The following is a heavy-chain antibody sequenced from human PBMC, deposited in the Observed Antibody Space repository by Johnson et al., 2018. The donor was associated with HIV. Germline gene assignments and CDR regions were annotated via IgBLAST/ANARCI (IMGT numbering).Heavy chain of an antibody. V-gene: IGHV3-66*01. CDR1: GFTVSNNY. CDR3: AKIYLGQQLRDPFDI. D-gene: IGHD6-13*01. CDR2: IYSGGTT. Sequence: VTLVESGGGLVQPGGSLRLSCVASGFTVSNNYMSWVRQAPGKGLEWVSVIYSGGTTDYSDSVKGRFTISRDNSKSTLYLQMSSLRVEDTAVYYCAKIYLGQQLRDPFDIWGQGTKVTVSS. J-gene: IGHJ3*02.